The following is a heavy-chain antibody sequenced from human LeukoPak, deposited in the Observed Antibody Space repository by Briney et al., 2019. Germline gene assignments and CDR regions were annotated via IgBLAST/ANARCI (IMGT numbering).Heavy chain of an antibody. CDR2: IWYDGSKK. J-gene: IGHJ4*02. D-gene: IGHD6-13*01. CDR3: AKGDGSSWFSTDY. V-gene: IGHV3-33*06. Sequence: GGSLRLSCAASGFTFSSYGMHWVRQAPGKGLEWVAVIWYDGSKKYYADSVKGRFTISRDNPKNTLYLQMNSLRAEDTAVYYCAKGDGSSWFSTDYWGQGTLVTVSS. CDR1: GFTFSSYG.